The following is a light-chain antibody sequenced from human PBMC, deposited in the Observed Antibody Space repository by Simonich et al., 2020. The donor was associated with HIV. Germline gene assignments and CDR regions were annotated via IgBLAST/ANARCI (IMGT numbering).Light chain of an antibody. V-gene: IGKV2-29*02. Sequence: DIVMPQTPLSLSVTPGHPASLSCNSSQSLLHRDVKTYLYWYLQSPGQSPQLLIYEVSSRFSGVPDRFSGSGSGTDCTLKISRLESEDVGFYYCMQSVQLPLTFGGGTKVEIK. CDR2: EVS. J-gene: IGKJ4*01. CDR1: QSLLHRDVKTY. CDR3: MQSVQLPLT.